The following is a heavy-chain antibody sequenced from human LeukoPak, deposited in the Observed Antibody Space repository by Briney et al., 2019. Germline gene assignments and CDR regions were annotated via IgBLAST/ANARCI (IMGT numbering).Heavy chain of an antibody. CDR2: IIENGYDK. D-gene: IGHD1-7*01. Sequence: GGSLRLSCAASGFTFSTFAMSWVRQAPGKGLESVSGIIENGYDKYYADSVKGRFTISRDNSKNTLYLQMNSLRADDTAVYYCARDYVTPGITGTTSPLDYWGQGILVSVSS. CDR3: ARDYVTPGITGTTSPLDY. J-gene: IGHJ4*02. V-gene: IGHV3-23*01. CDR1: GFTFSTFA.